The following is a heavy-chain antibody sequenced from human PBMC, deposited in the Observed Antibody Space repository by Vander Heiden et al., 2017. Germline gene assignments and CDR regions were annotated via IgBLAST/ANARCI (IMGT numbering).Heavy chain of an antibody. CDR2: FSSSGSTI. D-gene: IGHD3-3*01. Sequence: QVQLVESGGGLVQPGGSLRLSCADLGFTFRDYYMSWLPQAPGKGREWFSYFSSSGSTIYYADSVKGRFTISRDNAKNSLYLQMNSLRAEDTAVYYCARSEIGSGSDYDAFDIWGQGTMVTVSS. V-gene: IGHV3-11*01. J-gene: IGHJ3*02. CDR3: ARSEIGSGSDYDAFDI. CDR1: GFTFRDYY.